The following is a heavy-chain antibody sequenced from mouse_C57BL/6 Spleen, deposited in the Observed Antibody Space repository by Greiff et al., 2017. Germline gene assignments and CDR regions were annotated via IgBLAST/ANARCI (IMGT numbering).Heavy chain of an antibody. J-gene: IGHJ2*01. CDR3: ARSPWDENYFDY. CDR2: INPSSGYT. Sequence: QVQLQQSGAELAKPGASVKLSCKASGYTFTSYWMHWVKQRPGQGLEWIGYINPSSGYTKYNQKFKDKATLTADKSSSTAYMQLSILTYEYSAVYYCARSPWDENYFDYWGQGTTLTVSS. V-gene: IGHV1-7*01. CDR1: GYTFTSYW. D-gene: IGHD4-1*01.